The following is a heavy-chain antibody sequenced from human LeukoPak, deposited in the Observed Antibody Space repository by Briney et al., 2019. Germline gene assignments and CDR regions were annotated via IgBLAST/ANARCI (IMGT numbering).Heavy chain of an antibody. CDR1: GFTFSSYA. J-gene: IGHJ4*02. D-gene: IGHD6-19*01. CDR3: ARDGYSSAIDY. V-gene: IGHV3-30-3*01. CDR2: ISYDGSNK. Sequence: PGGSLRLSCAASGFTFSSYAMHWVRQAPGKGLEWVAVISYDGSNKCYADSVKGRFTISRDNSKNTLYLQMNSLRAEDTAVYYCARDGYSSAIDYWGQGTLVTVSS.